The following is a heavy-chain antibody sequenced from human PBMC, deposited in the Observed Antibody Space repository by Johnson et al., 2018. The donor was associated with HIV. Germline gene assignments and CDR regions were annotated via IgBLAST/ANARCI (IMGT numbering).Heavy chain of an antibody. D-gene: IGHD1-26*01. Sequence: VQLVESGGGVVQPGGSLRLSCAASGFTFTSYGMHWVRQAPGKGLEWVAFIRHDGSNKYYVDSVKGRFTISRDNAKNSLYLQMNSLRAEDTAVYYCAKDALGASGAFDIWGQGTMVTVSS. CDR3: AKDALGASGAFDI. CDR2: IRHDGSNK. V-gene: IGHV3-30*02. J-gene: IGHJ3*02. CDR1: GFTFTSYG.